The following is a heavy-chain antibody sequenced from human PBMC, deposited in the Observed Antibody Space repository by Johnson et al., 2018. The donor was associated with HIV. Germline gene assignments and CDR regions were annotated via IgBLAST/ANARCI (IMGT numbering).Heavy chain of an antibody. J-gene: IGHJ3*01. Sequence: QVQLVESGGGVVRPGRSLRLSCVGSGFTVSSNYMSWVRQAPGKGLEWVAVISYDGTKKYYADSVTGRFTISRDNSKNTLFLQMNSLRPEDTAIYYCASPPSGYDFWDGPNIFDVWGQGTMVSVAS. CDR3: ASPPSGYDFWDGPNIFDV. CDR2: ISYDGTKK. D-gene: IGHD3-3*01. V-gene: IGHV3-30-3*01. CDR1: GFTVSSNY.